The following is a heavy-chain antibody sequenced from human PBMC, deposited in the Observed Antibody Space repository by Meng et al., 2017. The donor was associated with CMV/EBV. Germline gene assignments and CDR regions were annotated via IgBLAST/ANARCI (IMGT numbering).Heavy chain of an antibody. Sequence: GESLKISCAASGFTFSSYAMHWVRQAPGKGLEWVAVISYDGSNKYYADSVKGRFTISRDNSKNTLYLQMNSLRAEDTAVYYCASDCSSTSCSYYYYGMDVWGQGTTVTVSS. CDR3: ASDCSSTSCSYYYYGMDV. D-gene: IGHD2-2*01. CDR1: GFTFSSYA. V-gene: IGHV3-30*04. CDR2: ISYDGSNK. J-gene: IGHJ6*02.